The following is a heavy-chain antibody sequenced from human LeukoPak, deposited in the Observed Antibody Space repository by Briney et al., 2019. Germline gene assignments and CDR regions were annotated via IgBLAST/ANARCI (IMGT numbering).Heavy chain of an antibody. D-gene: IGHD2-2*01. J-gene: IGHJ4*02. CDR2: IKQDGSEK. Sequence: PGGSLRLSCAASGFTFSSYWMSWVRQAPGTGLEWVANIKQDGSEKYYVDSVKGRFTISRDNAKNSLYLQMNSLRAEDTAVYYCASTSYCSSTSCLSLDHWGQGTLVTVSS. V-gene: IGHV3-7*01. CDR3: ASTSYCSSTSCLSLDH. CDR1: GFTFSSYW.